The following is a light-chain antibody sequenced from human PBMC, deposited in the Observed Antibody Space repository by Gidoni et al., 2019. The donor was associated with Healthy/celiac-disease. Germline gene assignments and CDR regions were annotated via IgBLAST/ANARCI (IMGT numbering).Light chain of an antibody. CDR3: QQYNSSPRT. Sequence: DIQMTPSPSSLSASVGDRVTITCRASQSISNYLAWFQQKPGKAPKSLLFLASSLQSGVPPKFSGSGAGTDFTLIISSLQPEDFATYYCQQYNSSPRTFGGGTKVEIK. J-gene: IGKJ4*02. V-gene: IGKV1-16*02. CDR2: LAS. CDR1: QSISNY.